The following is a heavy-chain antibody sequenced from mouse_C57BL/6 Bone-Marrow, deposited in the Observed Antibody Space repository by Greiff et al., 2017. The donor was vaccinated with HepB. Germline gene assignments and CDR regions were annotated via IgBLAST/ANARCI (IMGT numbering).Heavy chain of an antibody. CDR1: GYAFSSSW. J-gene: IGHJ1*03. Sequence: QVQLQQSGPELVKPGASVKISCKASGYAFSSSWMNWVKQRPGKGLEWIGRIYPGDGDTNYNGKFKGKATLTADKSSSTAYMQLSSLTSEDSAVYYCARGATTVGYFDVWGTGTTVTVSS. V-gene: IGHV1-82*01. CDR2: IYPGDGDT. D-gene: IGHD1-1*01. CDR3: ARGATTVGYFDV.